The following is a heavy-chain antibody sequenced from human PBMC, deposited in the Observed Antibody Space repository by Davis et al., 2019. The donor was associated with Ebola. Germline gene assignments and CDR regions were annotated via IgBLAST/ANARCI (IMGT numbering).Heavy chain of an antibody. V-gene: IGHV3-30-3*02. J-gene: IGHJ6*04. CDR3: AKLGRYCSSTSCYKI. CDR2: ISYDGSNK. CDR1: GFTFSSYA. Sequence: PGGSLRLSCAASGFTFSSYAMHWVRQAPGKGLEWVAVISYDGSNKYYADSVKGRFTISRDNSKNTLYLQMNSLRAEDTAVYYCAKLGRYCSSTSCYKIWGKGTTVTVSS. D-gene: IGHD2-2*02.